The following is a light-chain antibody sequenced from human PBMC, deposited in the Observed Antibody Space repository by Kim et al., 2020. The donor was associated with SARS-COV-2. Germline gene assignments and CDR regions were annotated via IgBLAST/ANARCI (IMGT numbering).Light chain of an antibody. CDR2: AAF. CDR3: QQTYIPPRT. J-gene: IGKJ1*01. V-gene: IGKV1-39*01. CDR1: QSISTY. Sequence: ASVGDRVTITCRASQSISTYLNWYQQKPGEAPKLLIYAAFNLQSGVPSRFSGSGAGTDFTLTISRLQPEDFATYYCQQTYIPPRTFGQGTKVDIK.